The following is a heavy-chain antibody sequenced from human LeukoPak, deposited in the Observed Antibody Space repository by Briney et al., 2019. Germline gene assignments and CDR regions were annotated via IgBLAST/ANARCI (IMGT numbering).Heavy chain of an antibody. D-gene: IGHD5-18*01. CDR3: AEAYVDTAMVTYYYYGMDV. J-gene: IGHJ6*02. CDR1: GFTFSSYA. CDR2: ISGSGGST. Sequence: GGSLRLSCAASGFTFSSYAMSWVRQAPGKGLEWVSAISGSGGSTYYADSVKGRFTISRDNSKNTLYLQMNSLRAEDTAVYYCAEAYVDTAMVTYYYYGMDVWGQGTTVTVSS. V-gene: IGHV3-23*01.